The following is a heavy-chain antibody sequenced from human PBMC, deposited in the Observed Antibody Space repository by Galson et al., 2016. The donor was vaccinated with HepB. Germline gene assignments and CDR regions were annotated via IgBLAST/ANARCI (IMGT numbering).Heavy chain of an antibody. CDR1: GFSLSTSGVG. J-gene: IGHJ6*02. Sequence: PALVKPTQTLTLTCTFAGFSLSTSGVGVGWVRQPPGKALEWLGLIYGDDDKRYSPSLKSRVTITKGTSKNQVVLTMTNMDPVDTATYYCTKDSSAPVINYYCGMDVWGQGTTVTVSS. CDR3: TKDSSAPVINYYCGMDV. CDR2: IYGDDDK. V-gene: IGHV2-5*02. D-gene: IGHD6-25*01.